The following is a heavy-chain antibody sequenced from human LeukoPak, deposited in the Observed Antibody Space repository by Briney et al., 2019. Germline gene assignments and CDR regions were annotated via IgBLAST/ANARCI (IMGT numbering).Heavy chain of an antibody. J-gene: IGHJ4*02. Sequence: GGSLRLSCAASGFTFSNYGMQWVRQSPGKGLEWVAFIRYDRSDKYYADSVKGRFTISRGNSKNPLYLQMNSLRAEDTAVYYCAKDSNWGCDYWGQGTLVTVAS. D-gene: IGHD7-27*01. CDR2: IRYDRSDK. V-gene: IGHV3-30*02. CDR1: GFTFSNYG. CDR3: AKDSNWGCDY.